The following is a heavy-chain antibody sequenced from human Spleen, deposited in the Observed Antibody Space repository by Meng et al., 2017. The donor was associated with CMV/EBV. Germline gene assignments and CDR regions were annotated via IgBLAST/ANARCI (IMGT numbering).Heavy chain of an antibody. CDR2: IYSSGST. V-gene: IGHV4-59*01. D-gene: IGHD3-3*01. CDR1: GGSISSYY. CDR3: ASTAGGYYDFWSGWFDP. J-gene: IGHJ5*02. Sequence: SETLSLTCTVSGGSISSYYWSWIRQPPGKGLEWIGYIYSSGSTNYNPSLKSRVTISVDTSKNQFSLKVSSVTAADTAVYYCASTAGGYYDFWSGWFDPWGQGIQVTVSS.